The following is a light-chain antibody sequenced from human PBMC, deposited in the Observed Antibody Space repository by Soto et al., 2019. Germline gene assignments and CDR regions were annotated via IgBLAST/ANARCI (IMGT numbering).Light chain of an antibody. CDR1: SSNIGRNT. CDR2: NNN. J-gene: IGLJ1*01. V-gene: IGLV1-44*01. Sequence: QSVLSQPPSASGTPGQRVAISCSGSSSNIGRNTVNWYQQLPGTAPKLLIYNNNQRPSGVPDRFSGSKSGTSASLAISGLXXXXXADYYCAAWDDSLTGLNVFGTGTKVTVL. CDR3: AAWDDSLTGLNV.